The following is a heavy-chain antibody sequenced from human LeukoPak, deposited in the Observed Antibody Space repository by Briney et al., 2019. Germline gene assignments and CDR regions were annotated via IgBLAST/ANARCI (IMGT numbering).Heavy chain of an antibody. CDR2: IYYSGST. Sequence: PSETLSLTCTVSGGSISSYYWSWIRQPPGKGLEWIGYIYYSGSTNYNPSPKSRVTISVDTSKNQFSLKLSSVTAADTAVYYCARRAGRHNWFDPWGQGTLVTVSS. V-gene: IGHV4-59*08. CDR1: GGSISSYY. CDR3: ARRAGRHNWFDP. D-gene: IGHD1-26*01. J-gene: IGHJ5*02.